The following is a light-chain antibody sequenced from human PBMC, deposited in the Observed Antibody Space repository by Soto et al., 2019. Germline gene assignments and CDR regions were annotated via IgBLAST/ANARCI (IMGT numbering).Light chain of an antibody. CDR1: QSVSGW. V-gene: IGKV1-5*01. CDR3: QQYETFSAT. CDR2: DAS. J-gene: IGKJ1*01. Sequence: DREMTQSASTLSASVGDTFTVTCLASQSVSGWLAWYQQKPGEAPKLLIYDASALPRGVPSRFSGSGSGTKFTLTIASLQPHDFATYYCQQYETFSATFGPGTKVDIK.